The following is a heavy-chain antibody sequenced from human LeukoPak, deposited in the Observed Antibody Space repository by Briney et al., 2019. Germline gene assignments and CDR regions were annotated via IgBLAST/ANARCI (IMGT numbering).Heavy chain of an antibody. V-gene: IGHV4-34*01. D-gene: IGHD3-16*02. CDR2: INHSGST. CDR1: GGSFSGYY. Sequence: SETLSLTCAVYGGSFSGYYWSWIRQPPGKGLEWIGEINHSGSTNYNPSLKSRVTISEDTSNNQFSLKLSSVTAADTAVYYCARGGYDYVWGSYRRNWFDPWGQGTLVTVSS. J-gene: IGHJ5*02. CDR3: ARGGYDYVWGSYRRNWFDP.